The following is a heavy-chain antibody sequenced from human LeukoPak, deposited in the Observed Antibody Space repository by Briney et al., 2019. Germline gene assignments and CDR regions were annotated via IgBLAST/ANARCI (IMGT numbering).Heavy chain of an antibody. Sequence: GASVKVSCKASGGTFSSYAISWVRQAPGQGLEWMGRIIPILGIANYAQKFQGRVTITADKSTSTAYMELSSLRSEDTAVYYCARTKLLWFGELLVDYWGQGTLVTVSS. J-gene: IGHJ4*02. CDR2: IIPILGIA. D-gene: IGHD3-10*01. CDR1: GGTFSSYA. V-gene: IGHV1-69*04. CDR3: ARTKLLWFGELLVDY.